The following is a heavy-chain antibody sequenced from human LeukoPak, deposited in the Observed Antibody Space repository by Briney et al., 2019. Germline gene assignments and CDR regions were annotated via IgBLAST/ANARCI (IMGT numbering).Heavy chain of an antibody. D-gene: IGHD3-10*01. Sequence: SETLSLTCTVSGGSISGYYWSWIRQPPGKGLEWIGYIYYSGSTNYNPSLKSRVTISVDTSKNQFSLKLSSVTAADTAVYYCARHPLLRGVTYDYYYMDVWDKGTTVTISS. CDR2: IYYSGST. CDR1: GGSISGYY. J-gene: IGHJ6*03. CDR3: ARHPLLRGVTYDYYYMDV. V-gene: IGHV4-59*08.